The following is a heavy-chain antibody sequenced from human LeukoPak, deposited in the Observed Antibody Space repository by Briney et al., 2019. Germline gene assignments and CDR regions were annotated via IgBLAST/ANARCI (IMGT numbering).Heavy chain of an antibody. Sequence: GSSVKVSCKASGGTFSSYAISWVRQAPGQGLEWMGGIIPIFGTANYAQKFQGRATITADESTSTAYMELSSLRSEDTAVYYCARDPGADYGDYEDAFDIWGQGTMVTVSS. CDR1: GGTFSSYA. CDR2: IIPIFGTA. V-gene: IGHV1-69*01. J-gene: IGHJ3*02. D-gene: IGHD4-17*01. CDR3: ARDPGADYGDYEDAFDI.